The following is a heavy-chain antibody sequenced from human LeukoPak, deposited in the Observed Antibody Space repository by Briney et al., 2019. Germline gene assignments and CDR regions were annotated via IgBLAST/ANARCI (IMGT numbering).Heavy chain of an antibody. V-gene: IGHV3-30*18. Sequence: GGSLRLSCAASGFTFSSYGMHWVRQAPGKGLEWVAGISYGGSNKYYADSVKGRFTIFRDNSKNTLHLQMNSLRVEDTAVYYCAKEGGAATNYGMDVWGQGTTVTLSS. D-gene: IGHD1-26*01. CDR2: ISYGGSNK. J-gene: IGHJ6*02. CDR3: AKEGGAATNYGMDV. CDR1: GFTFSSYG.